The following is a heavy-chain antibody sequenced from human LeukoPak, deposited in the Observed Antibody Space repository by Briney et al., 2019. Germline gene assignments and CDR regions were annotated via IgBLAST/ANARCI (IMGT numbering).Heavy chain of an antibody. CDR2: ISTSGSTI. D-gene: IGHD3-22*01. CDR1: GFTFSTYE. Sequence: GGSLRLSCAASGFTFSTYEMNWVRQAPGKGLEWVSYISTSGSTIYYVDSVKGRLTISRDNAKNSLSLQMNSLRAEDTAVYYCARAYYDSSGYYDTIDYWGQGTLVTVSS. J-gene: IGHJ4*02. CDR3: ARAYYDSSGYYDTIDY. V-gene: IGHV3-48*03.